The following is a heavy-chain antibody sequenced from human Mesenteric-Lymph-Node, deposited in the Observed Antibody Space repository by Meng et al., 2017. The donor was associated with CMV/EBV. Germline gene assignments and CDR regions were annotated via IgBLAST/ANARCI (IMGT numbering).Heavy chain of an antibody. CDR1: GFTFSSYE. Sequence: GGSLRLSCAASGFTFSSYEMNWVRQAPGKGLEWISYIYNDGSTRYYADSVKGRFTISRDNSKNTLYLEMNSLRAEDTAVYYCTKDANYFYALDVWGQGTTVTVSS. V-gene: IGHV3-48*03. J-gene: IGHJ6*02. CDR2: IYNDGSTR. CDR3: TKDANYFYALDV.